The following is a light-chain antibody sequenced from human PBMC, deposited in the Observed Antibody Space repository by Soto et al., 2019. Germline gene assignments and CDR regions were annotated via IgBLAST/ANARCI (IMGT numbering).Light chain of an antibody. J-gene: IGKJ1*01. CDR1: QNINNY. CDR3: QQSYSSPRT. Sequence: DIQITQSPSSLSASVGDRVTITCRASQNINNYLKWYQQKPGKAPKLMIYAASTLQRGVPSRFSGSGSGTDFTLTISSLQPEDFATYYCQQSYSSPRTFGQGTKVDIK. V-gene: IGKV1-39*01. CDR2: AAS.